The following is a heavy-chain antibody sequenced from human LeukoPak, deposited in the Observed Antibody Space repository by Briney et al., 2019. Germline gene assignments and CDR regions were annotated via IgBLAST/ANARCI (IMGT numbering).Heavy chain of an antibody. J-gene: IGHJ3*02. CDR2: IYYSGST. Sequence: PSETLSLTCTVSGGSISSYYWSWIRQPPGKGLEWIGYIYYSGSTNYNPSLKSRVTISVDTSKNQFSLKLSSVTAADTAVYYCAREGYCSSTSCSDADIDAFDIWGQGTMVTVSS. CDR1: GGSISSYY. V-gene: IGHV4-59*01. D-gene: IGHD2-2*01. CDR3: AREGYCSSTSCSDADIDAFDI.